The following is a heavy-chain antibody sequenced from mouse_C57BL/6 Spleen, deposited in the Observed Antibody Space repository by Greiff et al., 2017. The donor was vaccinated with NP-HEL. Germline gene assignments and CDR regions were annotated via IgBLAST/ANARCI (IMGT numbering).Heavy chain of an antibody. Sequence: VQLQQSGAELVRPGTSVKMSCKASGYTFTNYWIGWAKQRPGHGLEWIGDIYPGGGYTNYNEKFKGKATLTADKSSSTAYMQFSSLTSEDSAIYYCARADGNYYYAMDYWGQGTSVTVSS. CDR1: GYTFTNYW. CDR2: IYPGGGYT. V-gene: IGHV1-63*01. J-gene: IGHJ4*01. D-gene: IGHD2-1*01. CDR3: ARADGNYYYAMDY.